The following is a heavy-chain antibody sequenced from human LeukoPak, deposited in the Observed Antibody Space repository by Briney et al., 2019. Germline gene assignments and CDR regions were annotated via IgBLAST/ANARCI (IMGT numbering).Heavy chain of an antibody. CDR3: AKVSVCYGCYLDF. J-gene: IGHJ4*02. D-gene: IGHD3-16*01. Sequence: QAGGSLRLSCAASGYAFSNHGLTWVRQAPGKGLEWVSTINGPGDNPYYAETVKGRFTISRDNSKNTLYLQMHSLRAEDTAIYYCAKVSVCYGCYLDFWGQGTLVTVS. CDR1: GYAFSNHG. V-gene: IGHV3-23*01. CDR2: INGPGDNP.